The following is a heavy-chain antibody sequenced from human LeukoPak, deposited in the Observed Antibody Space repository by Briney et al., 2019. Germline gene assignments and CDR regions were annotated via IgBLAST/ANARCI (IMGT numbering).Heavy chain of an antibody. V-gene: IGHV3-48*03. CDR2: IGTITSTT. CDR1: GFTFGSYE. J-gene: IGHJ5*01. D-gene: IGHD3-10*01. Sequence: GGSLRLSCAASGFTFGSYEMNWVRQAPGKGLEWVSYIGTITSTTYYADSVKGRFTVSRDDAKSSLYLQMSSLRADDTAVYYCARDRVVSGRFGEVASWGQGTLVTVSS. CDR3: ARDRVVSGRFGEVAS.